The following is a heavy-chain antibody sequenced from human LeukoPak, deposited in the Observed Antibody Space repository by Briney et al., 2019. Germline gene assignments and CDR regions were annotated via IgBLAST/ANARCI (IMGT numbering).Heavy chain of an antibody. V-gene: IGHV4-4*07. CDR1: GGSISSYY. CDR2: IYTSGST. CDR3: ARENSGSYREFDY. Sequence: SETLSLTCTVSGGSISSYYWSWIRQPAGKGLEWIGRIYTSGSTNYNASLKSRVSMSVDTSKNQFSLKLSSVTAADTAVFYCARENSGSYREFDYWGQGALVTVSS. J-gene: IGHJ4*02. D-gene: IGHD1-26*01.